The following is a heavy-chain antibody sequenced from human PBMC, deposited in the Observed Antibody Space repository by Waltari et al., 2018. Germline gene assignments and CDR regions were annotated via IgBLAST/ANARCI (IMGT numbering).Heavy chain of an antibody. D-gene: IGHD6-13*01. CDR3: ARTREAAAGILHY. J-gene: IGHJ4*02. V-gene: IGHV3-7*01. CDR2: IRQDGNEK. Sequence: EVQLVESGGGLVQPGGSLRLSCAASGFSFDSYWMTWVRQAPGKGLEWVANIRQDGNEKYYVDSVKGRYTIARDNAKNSLYLQMNSLRAEDTAVYDGARTREAAAGILHYWGQGTLVTVSS. CDR1: GFSFDSYW.